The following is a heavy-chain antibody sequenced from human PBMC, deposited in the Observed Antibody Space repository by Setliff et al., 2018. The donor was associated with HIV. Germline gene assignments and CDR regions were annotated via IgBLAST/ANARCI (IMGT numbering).Heavy chain of an antibody. CDR2: IHYTGTT. CDR3: AGAPYVSGSFGWFDP. V-gene: IGHV4-31*01. Sequence: SETLSLTCTVSGGSISSSSYYWNWFRQYPGKGLEWIGYIHYTGTTNQNPSLRSLITISLDTSKNQCSLKLTSVTAADTAVYYCAGAPYVSGSFGWFDPWGPGTLVTVSS. D-gene: IGHD3-10*01. J-gene: IGHJ5*02. CDR1: GGSISSSSYY.